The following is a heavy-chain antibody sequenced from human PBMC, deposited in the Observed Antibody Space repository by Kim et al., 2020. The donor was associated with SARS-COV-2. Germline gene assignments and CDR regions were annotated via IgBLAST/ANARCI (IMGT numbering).Heavy chain of an antibody. CDR3: ARPGGYEWYFDY. Sequence: YYADSVRGRFTISTDNAKNSLYLQRNSLRAEDTAVYDCARPGGYEWYFDYWGQVTLVTVSS. J-gene: IGHJ4*02. V-gene: IGHV3-11*04. D-gene: IGHD5-12*01.